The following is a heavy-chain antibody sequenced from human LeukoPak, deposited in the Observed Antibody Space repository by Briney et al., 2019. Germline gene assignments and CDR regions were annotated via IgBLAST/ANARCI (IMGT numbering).Heavy chain of an antibody. CDR1: GFTFNAYS. V-gene: IGHV3-21*01. Sequence: GGSLRLSCAASGFTFNAYSMGWVRQAPGKGLEWVSIISRASESIFYADSVKGRFTISRDNAKNSLYLQMNSLRAEDTAVYYCAAGGKGDYWGQGTLVTVSS. CDR2: ISRASESI. CDR3: AAGGKGDY. D-gene: IGHD4-23*01. J-gene: IGHJ4*02.